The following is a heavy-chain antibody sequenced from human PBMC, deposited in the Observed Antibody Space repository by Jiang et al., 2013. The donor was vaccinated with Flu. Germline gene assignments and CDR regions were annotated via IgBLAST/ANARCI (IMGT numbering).Heavy chain of an antibody. J-gene: IGHJ4*02. CDR1: EFSFSSYG. CDR3: ARSRPYGTGWYGSSDF. D-gene: IGHD6-13*01. Sequence: VQLLESGGGLVQPGGSLRLSCAASEFSFSSYGMSWVRHAPGKRLEWVSSITNGGSTYYADSVKGRFTISRDNSKNTLYLQMHSLRAEDTAVYYCARSRPYGTGWYGSSDFWGQGTLVAVSS. CDR2: ITNGGST. V-gene: IGHV3-23*01.